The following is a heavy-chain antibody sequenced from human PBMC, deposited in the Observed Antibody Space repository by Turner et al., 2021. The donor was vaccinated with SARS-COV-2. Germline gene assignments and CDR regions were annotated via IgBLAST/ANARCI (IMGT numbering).Heavy chain of an antibody. D-gene: IGHD3-9*01. V-gene: IGHV4-31*03. CDR3: ARAGTDWLQYYYFDY. Sequence: QVQLQESGPGLVQPSQTLSLTCTVSGGSISSGAYYWSWIRQHPGKGLEWIGYSYYSGSTYYNPSLKSRVTISVDTSKNQFSLKLSSVTAADTAVYYCARAGTDWLQYYYFDYWGQGTLVTVSS. J-gene: IGHJ4*02. CDR1: GGSISSGAYY. CDR2: SYYSGST.